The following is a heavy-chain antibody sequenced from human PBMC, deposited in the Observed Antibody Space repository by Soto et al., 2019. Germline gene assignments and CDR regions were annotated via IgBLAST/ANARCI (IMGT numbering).Heavy chain of an antibody. Sequence: GGSLRLSCAASGFTFSSYGMHWVRQAPGKGLEWVAVISDDGSNKYYAASVKGRFTISRDNSRNTLYLQMTSLRAEDTAVYYCARDPHGVLTGYPDSQPLGYWGQGTLVTVSS. V-gene: IGHV3-30*03. CDR3: ARDPHGVLTGYPDSQPLGY. J-gene: IGHJ4*01. CDR2: ISDDGSNK. CDR1: GFTFSSYG. D-gene: IGHD3-9*01.